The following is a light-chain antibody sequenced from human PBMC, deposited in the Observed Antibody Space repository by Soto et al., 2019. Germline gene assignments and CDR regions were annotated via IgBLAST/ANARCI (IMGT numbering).Light chain of an antibody. CDR3: QQRSNWPLT. J-gene: IGKJ4*01. V-gene: IGKV3D-20*02. CDR1: PSTSSNY. CDR2: AAS. Sequence: EIVLTQSPGTLSLSPGERATLSCRASPSTSSNYLAWFQQKPGQAPRLLIYAASSRATGIPDRFSGSGSGTDFTLTINRLEPEDFAVYYCQQRSNWPLTFGGGTKVEIK.